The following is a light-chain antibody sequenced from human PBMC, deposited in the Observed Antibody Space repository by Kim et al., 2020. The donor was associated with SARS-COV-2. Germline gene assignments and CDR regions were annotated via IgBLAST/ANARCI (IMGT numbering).Light chain of an antibody. J-gene: IGKJ2*03. Sequence: SPGERATASGRASQSIADNYLAWYQQKPGQAPRLLIDGASSRATGIPDRVSGSGSGTDFILTISSLEPEDFAVYYCQQYGNSPPYSFGQGTKLEI. V-gene: IGKV3-20*01. CDR1: QSIADNY. CDR3: QQYGNSPPYS. CDR2: GAS.